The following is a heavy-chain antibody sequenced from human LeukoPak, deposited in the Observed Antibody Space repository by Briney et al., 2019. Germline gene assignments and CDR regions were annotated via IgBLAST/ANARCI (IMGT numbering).Heavy chain of an antibody. D-gene: IGHD5-24*01. V-gene: IGHV1-8*01. J-gene: IGHJ4*02. Sequence: ASVKVSCKASGYTFTSYDINWVRQATGQGLEWMGWMNPNSGNTGYAQKFQGRVTMTRNTSISTAYMGLSSLRSEDTAVYYCARENVEMATIHFDYWGQGTLVTVSS. CDR3: ARENVEMATIHFDY. CDR2: MNPNSGNT. CDR1: GYTFTSYD.